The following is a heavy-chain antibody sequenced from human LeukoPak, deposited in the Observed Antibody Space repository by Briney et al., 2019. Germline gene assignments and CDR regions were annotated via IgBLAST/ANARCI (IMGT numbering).Heavy chain of an antibody. CDR1: GGSFSGYY. V-gene: IGHV4-34*01. Sequence: SETLSRTCAVYGGSFSGYYWSWIRQPPGKGLEWIGEINHSGSTNYNPSLKSRVTISVDTSKNKFSLKMSSVTAADRARYTCAPPKNNYDFWSGHQFDPWGHGTLVTVSS. D-gene: IGHD3-3*01. J-gene: IGHJ5*02. CDR3: APPKNNYDFWSGHQFDP. CDR2: INHSGST.